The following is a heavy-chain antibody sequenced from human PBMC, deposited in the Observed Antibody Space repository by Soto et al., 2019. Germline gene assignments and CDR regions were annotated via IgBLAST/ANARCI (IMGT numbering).Heavy chain of an antibody. D-gene: IGHD2-15*01. V-gene: IGHV3-30*18. CDR3: AKDGIPRYCGGVGCYYIQAY. J-gene: IGHJ4*02. CDR1: GFTFSGFG. CDR2: ISYDGNNE. Sequence: QVQLVEAGGGVVQPGRSLRLSCAGSGFTFSGFGMHWVRQAPGKGLEWVAVISYDGNNEYYADSVKGRFTISRDKSKNTLYLQMNSMRAEDTAVYYCAKDGIPRYCGGVGCYYIQAYWGQGRVDTVSS.